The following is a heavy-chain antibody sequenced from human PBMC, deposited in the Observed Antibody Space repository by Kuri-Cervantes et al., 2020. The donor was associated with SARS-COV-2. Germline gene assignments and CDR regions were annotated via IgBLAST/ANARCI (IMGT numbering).Heavy chain of an antibody. CDR1: GFTFNSYG. J-gene: IGHJ6*03. Sequence: GESLKISCAASGFTFNSYGMHWVRQAPGKGLEWVSYISSSSSTIYYADSVKGRFTISRDNAKNSLYLQMNSLRAEDTAVYYCARSNGEYYMDVWGKGTTVTVSS. CDR2: ISSSSSTI. CDR3: ARSNGEYYMDV. D-gene: IGHD2-8*01. V-gene: IGHV3-48*01.